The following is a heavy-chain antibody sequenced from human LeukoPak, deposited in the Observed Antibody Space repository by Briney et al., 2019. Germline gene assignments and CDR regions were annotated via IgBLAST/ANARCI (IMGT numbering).Heavy chain of an antibody. J-gene: IGHJ4*01. CDR1: GGSMTGTTHY. CDR2: VYYSGST. Sequence: SETLSLTCSVSGGSMTGTTHYWAWIRQPPGKGLEWIGSVYYSGSTSYSPSLKSRVTISVDTSKNQFSLRLSSVTAADTAVYYCARNVSAGYFDYWGHGTLVTVSS. V-gene: IGHV4-39*01. CDR3: ARNVSAGYFDY. D-gene: IGHD2-8*01.